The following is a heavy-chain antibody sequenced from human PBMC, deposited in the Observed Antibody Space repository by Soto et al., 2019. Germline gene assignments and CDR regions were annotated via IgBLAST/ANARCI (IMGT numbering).Heavy chain of an antibody. CDR2: IYARGTT. J-gene: IGHJ4*02. Sequence: EVQLVESGGGLIQPGGSLRLSCAASGFTVSNNYMTWVRQAPGKGLEWVSIIYARGTTYYADSVKGRFTISRDNSDNTLYLHMNSLRAEDTAMYYCARERDTTGYILRYWGQGTLVTVSS. D-gene: IGHD3-9*01. CDR1: GFTVSNNY. CDR3: ARERDTTGYILRY. V-gene: IGHV3-53*01.